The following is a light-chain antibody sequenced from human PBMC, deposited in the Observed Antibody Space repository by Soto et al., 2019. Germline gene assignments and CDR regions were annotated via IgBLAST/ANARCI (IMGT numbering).Light chain of an antibody. CDR1: QSVRSN. CDR2: GAS. V-gene: IGKV3-15*01. Sequence: VMTQSPATLSVSPGERVTLSCRASQSVRSNLAWYQQKPGQSPSLLIYGASTRATGIPARFSGSGSGTEFTLTISRLEPEDFAVDYCQQYGSSGTFGQGTKVDIK. CDR3: QQYGSSGT. J-gene: IGKJ1*01.